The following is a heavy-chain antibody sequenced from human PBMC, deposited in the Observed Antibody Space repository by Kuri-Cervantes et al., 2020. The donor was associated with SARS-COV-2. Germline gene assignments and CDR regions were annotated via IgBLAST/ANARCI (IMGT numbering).Heavy chain of an antibody. CDR3: ARDRELGL. D-gene: IGHD7-27*01. Sequence: SVKVSCKASGYTFTGYYMHWVRQAPGQGLGWMGGIIPIFGTANYAQKFQGRVTITTDESTSTAYMELSSLRSEDTAVYYCARDRELGLWGQGTLVTVSS. J-gene: IGHJ4*02. CDR2: IIPIFGTA. CDR1: GYTFTGYY. V-gene: IGHV1-69*05.